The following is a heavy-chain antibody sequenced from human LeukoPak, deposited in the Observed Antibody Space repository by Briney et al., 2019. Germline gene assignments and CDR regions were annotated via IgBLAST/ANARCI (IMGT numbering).Heavy chain of an antibody. CDR1: GFTFSSYA. CDR2: LSAGGRT. CDR3: AKAQKIIRDLIDF. J-gene: IGHJ4*02. V-gene: IGHV3-23*01. Sequence: PGGSLRLSCAASGFTFSSYATTWVRQAPGKGQESVSGLSAGGRTYYADSVKGRFTISRDNSKNTLYLQMNSLRPEDTAIYYCAKAQKIIRDLIDFWGQGTLVTVSS. D-gene: IGHD3-3*02.